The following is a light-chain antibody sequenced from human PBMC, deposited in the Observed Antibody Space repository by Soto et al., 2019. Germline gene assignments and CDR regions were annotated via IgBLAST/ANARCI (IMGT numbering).Light chain of an antibody. J-gene: IGKJ1*01. CDR3: QQTYTFPWT. CDR2: TAS. V-gene: IGKV1-39*01. Sequence: DIRMTQSPSSLSASVGDTVTITCRASQGISDYLSWCQHKPGEAPKLLIYTASSLQGGVPLRFSGAGSRTDFSLTISGLQPDDSATYYCQQTYTFPWTCGQGTRV. CDR1: QGISDY.